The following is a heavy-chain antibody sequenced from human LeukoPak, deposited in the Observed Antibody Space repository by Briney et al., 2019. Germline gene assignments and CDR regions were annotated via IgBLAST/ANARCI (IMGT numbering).Heavy chain of an antibody. J-gene: IGHJ4*02. CDR1: GFTFDDYG. D-gene: IGHD3-3*01. Sequence: GGSLRLSCAASGFTFDDYGLSWVRQAPGKGLEWVSGINWNGGSTGYADSVKGRFTVSRDNAKNSLYLQMNSLRAEDTALYYCARVTYHDSLYYFDYWGQGTLVTVSS. V-gene: IGHV3-20*04. CDR2: INWNGGST. CDR3: ARVTYHDSLYYFDY.